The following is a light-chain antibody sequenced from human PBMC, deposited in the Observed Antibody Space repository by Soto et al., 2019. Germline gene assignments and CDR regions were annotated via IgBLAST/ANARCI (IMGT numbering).Light chain of an antibody. Sequence: QSVLTQPPSASGSPGQSVTISCTGTSSDVGGYNYVSWYQQHPGKAPKLMIYEVSNRPSGVSNRFSGSKSGNTASLTISGLQAEDEADYYCSSYTSSSTYVSGTGTKVTVL. CDR2: EVS. J-gene: IGLJ1*01. CDR3: SSYTSSSTYV. CDR1: SSDVGGYNY. V-gene: IGLV2-14*01.